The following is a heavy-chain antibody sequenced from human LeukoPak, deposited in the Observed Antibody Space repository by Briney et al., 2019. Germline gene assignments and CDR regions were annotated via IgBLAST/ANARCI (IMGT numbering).Heavy chain of an antibody. V-gene: IGHV1-2*04. J-gene: IGHJ4*02. D-gene: IGHD3-10*01. CDR1: GYTFTGYY. CDR3: ARGVRLRLLWFGELGY. Sequence: ASVKVSCKASGYTFTGYYMHWVRQAPGQGLEWMGWINPNSGGTNYAQKFQGWVTMTRDTSISTAYMELSRLRSDDTAVYYCARGVRLRLLWFGELGYWGQGTLVTVSS. CDR2: INPNSGGT.